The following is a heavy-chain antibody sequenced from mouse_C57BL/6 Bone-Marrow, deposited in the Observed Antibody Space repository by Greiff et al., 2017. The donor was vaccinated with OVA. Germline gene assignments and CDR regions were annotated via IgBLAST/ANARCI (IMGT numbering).Heavy chain of an antibody. Sequence: VKLQESGAELVKPGASVKLSCKASGYTFTEYTIHWVKQRSGQGLEWIGWFYPGSGSIKYNEKFKDKATLTADKSSSTVYMELSRLTSEDSAVYFCARHEPYGYDGYYAMDYWGQGTSVTVSS. CDR1: GYTFTEYT. J-gene: IGHJ4*01. CDR2: FYPGSGSI. D-gene: IGHD2-2*01. CDR3: ARHEPYGYDGYYAMDY. V-gene: IGHV1-62-2*01.